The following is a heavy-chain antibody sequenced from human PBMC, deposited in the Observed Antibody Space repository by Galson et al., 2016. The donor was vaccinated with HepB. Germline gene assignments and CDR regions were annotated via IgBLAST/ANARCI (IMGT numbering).Heavy chain of an antibody. Sequence: SLRLSCGASGFAFSDYYMSWIRQAPGKGLEWISYIAGSSSTIYHSDSVKGRFTVSRDSAKNSLFLHMASLRAEDTALYFCARDREPQTTMPTFDLWGQGVMVTVST. CDR3: ARDREPQTTMPTFDL. V-gene: IGHV3-11*01. D-gene: IGHD1-14*01. CDR1: GFAFSDYY. J-gene: IGHJ5*02. CDR2: IAGSSSTI.